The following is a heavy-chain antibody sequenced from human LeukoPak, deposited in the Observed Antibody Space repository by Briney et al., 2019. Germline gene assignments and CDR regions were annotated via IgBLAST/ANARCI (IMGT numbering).Heavy chain of an antibody. J-gene: IGHJ4*02. V-gene: IGHV3-23*01. Sequence: GGSLRLSCAASGFTFSTYAMSWVRQAPGKGLEWVSVIVGDGGGIHYADSVSGRFTISRDNSRNTLYLQMDSLRVEDTAVYYCAKDRIPDGKYSIDFWGQGTLVTVSS. CDR3: AKDRIPDGKYSIDF. CDR1: GFTFSTYA. D-gene: IGHD5-24*01. CDR2: IVGDGGGI.